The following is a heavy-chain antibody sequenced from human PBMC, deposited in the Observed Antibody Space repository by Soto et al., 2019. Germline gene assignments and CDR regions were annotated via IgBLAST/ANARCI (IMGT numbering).Heavy chain of an antibody. CDR2: IYPGDSDT. CDR1: EYSFTSYR. V-gene: IGHV5-51*01. J-gene: IGHJ6*02. Sequence: GKSPEISCERPEYSFTSYRIGWVRQMPGKGLEWMGIIYPGDSDTRYSPSFQGQVTISADKSISTAYLQWSSLKASDTAMYYCATTSAAGKYYYGMDVWGQGTTVTVSS. CDR3: ATTSAAGKYYYGMDV. D-gene: IGHD6-13*01.